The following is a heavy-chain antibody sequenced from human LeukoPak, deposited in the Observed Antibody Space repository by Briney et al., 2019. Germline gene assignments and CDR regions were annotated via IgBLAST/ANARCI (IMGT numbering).Heavy chain of an antibody. CDR1: GFTFSSYS. Sequence: KPGRSLRLSCAASGFTFSSYSMNWVRQAPGKGLEWVSSISSSSSYICYADSVKGRFTISRDNAKNSLYLQMNSLRAEDTAVYYCARARSRIDILTGYYDYWGQGTLVTVSS. D-gene: IGHD3-9*01. CDR2: ISSSSSYI. CDR3: ARARSRIDILTGYYDY. J-gene: IGHJ4*02. V-gene: IGHV3-21*01.